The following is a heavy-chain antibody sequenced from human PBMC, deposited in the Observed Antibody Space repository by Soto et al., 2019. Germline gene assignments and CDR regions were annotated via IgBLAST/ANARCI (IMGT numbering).Heavy chain of an antibody. J-gene: IGHJ5*02. CDR2: IYYSGST. D-gene: IGHD2-15*01. CDR1: GGSISSSSYY. CDR3: ARTIPDCSGGSCYEYGYYGKSNWFDP. Sequence: SETLSLTCTVSGGSISSSSYYWSWIRQHPGKGLEWIGYIYYSGSTYYNPSLKSRVTISVDTSKNQFSLKLSSVTAADTAVYYCARTIPDCSGGSCYEYGYYGKSNWFDPWGQGTLVTVSS. V-gene: IGHV4-31*03.